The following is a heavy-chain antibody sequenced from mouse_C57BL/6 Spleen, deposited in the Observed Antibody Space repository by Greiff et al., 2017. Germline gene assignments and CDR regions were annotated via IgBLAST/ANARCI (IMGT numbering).Heavy chain of an antibody. CDR1: GFTFRDYG. CDR2: ISSGSSTI. Sequence: EVMLVESGGGLVKPGGSLKLSCAASGFTFRDYGMHWVRQAPEKGLEWVAYISSGSSTIYYADTVKGRFTISRDNAKNTLFLQMTSLRSADTAMYYCARNWIYDGYLFDYWGQGTTLTVSS. V-gene: IGHV5-17*01. CDR3: ARNWIYDGYLFDY. J-gene: IGHJ2*01. D-gene: IGHD2-3*01.